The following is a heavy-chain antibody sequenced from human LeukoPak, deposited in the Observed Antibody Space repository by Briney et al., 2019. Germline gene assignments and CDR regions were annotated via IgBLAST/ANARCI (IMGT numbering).Heavy chain of an antibody. CDR1: GYTFTSYY. J-gene: IGHJ4*02. Sequence: ASVKVSCKASGYTFTSYYMHWVRQAPGQGLEWMGIINPSGGSTSYAQKFQGRVTMTRDTSTSTVYMELSSLRSEDTAVYYCARDRSYGDYNPLYYFDYWGQGTLVTVSS. V-gene: IGHV1-46*01. CDR2: INPSGGST. D-gene: IGHD4-17*01. CDR3: ARDRSYGDYNPLYYFDY.